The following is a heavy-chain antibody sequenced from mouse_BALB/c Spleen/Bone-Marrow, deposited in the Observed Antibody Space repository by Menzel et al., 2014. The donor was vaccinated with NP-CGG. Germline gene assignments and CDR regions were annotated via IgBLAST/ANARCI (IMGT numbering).Heavy chain of an antibody. J-gene: IGHJ2*01. CDR1: GFTFSSFG. CDR2: ISSGSTTI. V-gene: IGHV5-17*02. CDR3: ARDYYGSIYFDY. Sequence: EVKVVESGGGLVQPGGSRKLSCAASGFTFSSFGMHWVRQAPEKGLEWVAYISSGSTTIYYADTVKGRFTISRDNPKNTLFLQMTSLRSEDTAIYYCARDYYGSIYFDYWGQGTTLTVSS. D-gene: IGHD1-1*01.